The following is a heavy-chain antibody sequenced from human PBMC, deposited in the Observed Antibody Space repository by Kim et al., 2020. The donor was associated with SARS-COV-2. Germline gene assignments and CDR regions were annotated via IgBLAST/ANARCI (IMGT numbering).Heavy chain of an antibody. CDR1: GGTFSSYA. D-gene: IGHD3-9*01. CDR3: ARAGRERVLRYFDWLPHYFDY. Sequence: SVKVSCKASGGTFSSYAISWVRQAPGQGLEWMGGIIPIFGTANYAQKFQGRVTITADESTSTAYMELSSLRSEDTAVYYCARAGRERVLRYFDWLPHYFDYWGQGTLVTVSS. J-gene: IGHJ4*02. V-gene: IGHV1-69*13. CDR2: IIPIFGTA.